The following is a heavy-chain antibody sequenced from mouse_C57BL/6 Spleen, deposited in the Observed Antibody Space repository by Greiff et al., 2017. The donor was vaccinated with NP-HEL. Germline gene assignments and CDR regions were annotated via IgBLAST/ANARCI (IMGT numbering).Heavy chain of an antibody. CDR1: GYTFTSYW. CDR2: IDPSDSYT. J-gene: IGHJ3*01. Sequence: VQLRQPGTELVKPGASVKLSCKASGYTFTSYWMHWVKQRPGQGLEWIGEIDPSDSYTNYNQKFKGKSTLTVDKSSSTAYMQLSSLTSEDSAVYYCARSGDYDGVTWFAYWGQGTLVTVSA. CDR3: ARSGDYDGVTWFAY. D-gene: IGHD2-4*01. V-gene: IGHV1-69*01.